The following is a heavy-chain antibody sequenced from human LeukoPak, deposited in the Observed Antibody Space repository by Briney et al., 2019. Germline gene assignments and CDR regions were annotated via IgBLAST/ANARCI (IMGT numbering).Heavy chain of an antibody. CDR2: IYYSGST. Sequence: PSETLSLTCTVSGGSISSSSYYWGWIRQPPGKGLEWIGSIYYSGSTYYNPSLKSRVTISVDTSKNQFSLKLSSVTAADTAVYCCARHPTTTVIPDWGQGTLVTVSS. V-gene: IGHV4-39*01. J-gene: IGHJ4*02. CDR3: ARHPTTTVIPD. CDR1: GGSISSSSYY. D-gene: IGHD4-17*01.